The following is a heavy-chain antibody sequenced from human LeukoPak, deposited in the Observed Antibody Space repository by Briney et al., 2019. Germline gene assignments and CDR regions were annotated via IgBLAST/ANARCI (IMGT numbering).Heavy chain of an antibody. V-gene: IGHV1-69*05. CDR1: GGTFSSYA. CDR3: ASGTLGTSSGYYETDY. Sequence: SVKVSCKASGGTFSSYAISWVRQAPGQGLEWMGRIIPIFGTANYAQKFQGRVTITTDESTSTAYMELSSLRAEDTAVYYCASGTLGTSSGYYETDYWGQGTLVTVSS. D-gene: IGHD3-22*01. J-gene: IGHJ4*02. CDR2: IIPIFGTA.